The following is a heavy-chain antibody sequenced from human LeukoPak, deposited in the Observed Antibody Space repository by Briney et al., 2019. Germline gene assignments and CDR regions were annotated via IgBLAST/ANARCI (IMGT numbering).Heavy chain of an antibody. D-gene: IGHD2-21*02. V-gene: IGHV3-43D*04. Sequence: GGSLRLSCAASGFTFDDYAMHWVRQAPGKGLEWVSLISWDGGSTYYADFVKGRFTISRDNSKNSLYLRMNSLRAEDTALYYCAKDMGGGDLEPILVHWGQGTLVTVSS. CDR1: GFTFDDYA. CDR3: AKDMGGGDLEPILVH. CDR2: ISWDGGST. J-gene: IGHJ1*01.